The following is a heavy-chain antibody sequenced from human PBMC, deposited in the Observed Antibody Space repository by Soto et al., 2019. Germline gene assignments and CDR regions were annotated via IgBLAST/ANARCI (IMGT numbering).Heavy chain of an antibody. CDR2: IHRSGSS. CDR3: VEGGKYYDNSGYYSEYFAY. Sequence: SVTLSLTWAVCDGSFCGHSWSGIRPPPGKGLEWIGDIHRSGSSKYNPSLKSRVTISVDTSKNRFSLQLTSVTDADTAVYYCVEGGKYYDNSGYYSEYFAYWGQGTPVT. V-gene: IGHV4-34*01. CDR1: DGSFCGHS. D-gene: IGHD3-22*01. J-gene: IGHJ4*02.